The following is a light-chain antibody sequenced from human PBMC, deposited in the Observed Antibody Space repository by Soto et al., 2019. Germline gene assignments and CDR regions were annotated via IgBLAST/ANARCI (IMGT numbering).Light chain of an antibody. V-gene: IGKV3-15*01. CDR2: DAA. CDR1: QSVSSN. Sequence: VMTQSPAILSVSPGERATLSCRASQSVSSNLAWYQQKPGQAPRLLVYDAATRATGITAKFSGSGSGTEFTLTINSLQSEDFAVYYCQQYNDWPSNTFGQGTKVEIK. J-gene: IGKJ2*01. CDR3: QQYNDWPSNT.